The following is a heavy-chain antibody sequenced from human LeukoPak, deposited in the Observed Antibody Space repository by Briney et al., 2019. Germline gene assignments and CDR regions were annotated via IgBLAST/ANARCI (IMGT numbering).Heavy chain of an antibody. D-gene: IGHD5-24*01. Sequence: SETLSLTCTVSGGSISSSSYYWGWIRQPPGKGLEWIGSIYYSGSTYYNPSLKSRVTISVDTSKNQLSLSLTSVTAADTAICYCSIRGNWFDLWGQGTLVTVSS. CDR3: SIRGNWFDL. V-gene: IGHV4-39*07. CDR2: IYYSGST. CDR1: GGSISSSSYY. J-gene: IGHJ5*02.